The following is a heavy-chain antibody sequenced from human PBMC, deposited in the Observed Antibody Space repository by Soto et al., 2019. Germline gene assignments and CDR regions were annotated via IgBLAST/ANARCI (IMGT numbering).Heavy chain of an antibody. CDR2: LYGDDAK. CDR3: AHKSALRLGVVSRGNWFDP. Sequence: QITLKESGPTLAQPIQALTLTCTGSGFSGSTSEVGVGWSRQRPGEALDCPALLYGDDAKRSSPSLKSRGTITNDTSKNTVVLTITHMDPVAPATYYCAHKSALRLGVVSRGNWFDPWGQGTLVTFAS. D-gene: IGHD3-16*01. J-gene: IGHJ5*02. V-gene: IGHV2-5*02. CDR1: GFSGSTSEVG.